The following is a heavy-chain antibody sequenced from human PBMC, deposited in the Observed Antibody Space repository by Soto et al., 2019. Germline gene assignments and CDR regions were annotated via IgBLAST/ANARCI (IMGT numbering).Heavy chain of an antibody. V-gene: IGHV4-30-4*01. CDR2: IYYSGST. CDR1: GGSISSGDYY. CDR3: ARVFLDSSGYSVDY. Sequence: SETLSLTCTVSGGSISSGDYYWSWIRQPPGKGLEWIGYIYYSGSTYYNPSLKSRVTISVDTSKNQFSLKLSSVTAADTAVYYCARVFLDSSGYSVDYGGQGPLVTVSS. D-gene: IGHD3-22*01. J-gene: IGHJ4*02.